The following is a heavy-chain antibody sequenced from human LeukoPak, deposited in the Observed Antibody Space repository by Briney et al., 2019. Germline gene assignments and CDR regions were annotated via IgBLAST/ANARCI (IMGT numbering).Heavy chain of an antibody. D-gene: IGHD1-26*01. CDR3: ARESSGSYGY. J-gene: IGHJ4*02. V-gene: IGHV3-48*01. Sequence: GGSLRLSCTASGFIFSRNNMNWVRQAPGKGLEWVSYISSSGTTIYYADSVKGRFTISRDNAENSLYLQMNSLRAEDTAVYYCARESSGSYGYWGQGTLVTVSS. CDR2: ISSSGTTI. CDR1: GFIFSRNN.